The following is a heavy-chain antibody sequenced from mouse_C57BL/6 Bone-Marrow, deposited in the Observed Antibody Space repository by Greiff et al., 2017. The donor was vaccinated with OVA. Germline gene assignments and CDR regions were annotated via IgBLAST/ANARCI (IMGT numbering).Heavy chain of an antibody. CDR3: ARFPTVVAVDY. D-gene: IGHD1-1*01. V-gene: IGHV1-26*01. Sequence: VQLQQSGPELVKPGASVKISCKASGYTFTDYYMNWVKQSHGKSLEWIGDINPNNGGTSYNQKFKGKATLTVDKSSSTAYMELRSLTSEDSAVYYCARFPTVVAVDYWGQGTTLTVSS. J-gene: IGHJ2*01. CDR1: GYTFTDYY. CDR2: INPNNGGT.